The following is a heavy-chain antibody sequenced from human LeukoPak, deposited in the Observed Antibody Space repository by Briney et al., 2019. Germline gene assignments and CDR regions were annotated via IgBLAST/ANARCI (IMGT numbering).Heavy chain of an antibody. D-gene: IGHD2-15*01. V-gene: IGHV3-48*03. Sequence: PGGSLRLSCAASGFPFKSYEMNGARETPGRGLEGVSYISRSGSTIYYADSVPGRFTISRDNAKNSLYLQMNSLRAEDTAVYYWARDAKCRYWGQGTLVTVSS. J-gene: IGHJ4*02. CDR1: GFPFKSYE. CDR3: ARDAKCRY. CDR2: ISRSGSTI.